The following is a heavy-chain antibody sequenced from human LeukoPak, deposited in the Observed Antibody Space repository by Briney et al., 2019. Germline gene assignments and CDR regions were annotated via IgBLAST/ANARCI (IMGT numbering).Heavy chain of an antibody. J-gene: IGHJ5*02. V-gene: IGHV4-61*01. D-gene: IGHD3-10*01. CDR3: ARGRVRFDP. CDR1: GGSVNSGNYY. CDR2: IYYSGST. Sequence: SETLSLTRTVSGGSVNSGNYYWSWIRQPPGKGLEWIGYIYYSGSTNYNPSLKSRVTISVDTSKNQFSLKLSSVTAADTAVYYCARGRVRFDPWGQGTLVTVSS.